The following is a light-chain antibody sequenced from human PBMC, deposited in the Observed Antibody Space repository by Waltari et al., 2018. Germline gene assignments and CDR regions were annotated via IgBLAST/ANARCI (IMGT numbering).Light chain of an antibody. V-gene: IGKV1-39*01. J-gene: IGKJ4*01. CDR1: QSISNY. CDR3: QQCYSTPLT. Sequence: DIQLNHSPSSLSASVGDRVTITCRASQSISNYLNWYQQKPGKAPKVVISAASSLQSGVPSRFSGSGSGTAFTLTISSLQPEDFATYYCQQCYSTPLTFGGGTKVE. CDR2: AAS.